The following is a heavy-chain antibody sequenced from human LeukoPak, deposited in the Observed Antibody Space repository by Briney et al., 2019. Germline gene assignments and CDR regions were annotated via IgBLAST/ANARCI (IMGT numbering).Heavy chain of an antibody. CDR1: GFTFSSYG. V-gene: IGHV3-30*02. J-gene: IGHJ3*01. Sequence: PGGSLRLSCAASGFTFSSYGMHWVRQAPGKGLEWVAFIRYDGSNKYYADSVKGRFTISRDNSKNTLYLQMNSLRSEDTAVYYCARDYARGTVTTNWGQGTMVTVSS. CDR3: ARDYARGTVTTN. CDR2: IRYDGSNK. D-gene: IGHD4-17*01.